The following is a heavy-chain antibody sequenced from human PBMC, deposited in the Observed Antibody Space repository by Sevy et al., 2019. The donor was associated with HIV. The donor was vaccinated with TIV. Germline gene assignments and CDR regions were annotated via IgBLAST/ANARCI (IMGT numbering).Heavy chain of an antibody. Sequence: GGSLRLSCVVSGLSLKDFEMNWVRQTPGKGLEWLSYINRTSESIYYADSVKGRFTISRDNAKNSLYLQMNNLRAEDTALYCCAAGTIDYWGQGTLVTVSS. J-gene: IGHJ4*02. CDR3: AAGTIDY. D-gene: IGHD1-1*01. V-gene: IGHV3-48*03. CDR2: INRTSESI. CDR1: GLSLKDFE.